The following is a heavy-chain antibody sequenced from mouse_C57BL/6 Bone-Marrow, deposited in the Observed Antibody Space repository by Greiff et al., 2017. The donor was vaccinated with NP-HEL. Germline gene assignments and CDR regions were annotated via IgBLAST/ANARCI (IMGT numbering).Heavy chain of an antibody. CDR1: GYTFTSYG. CDR3: ARSKAYYSNYVTFAY. CDR2: IYPRSGNT. D-gene: IGHD2-5*01. J-gene: IGHJ3*01. Sequence: VKVVESGAELARPGASVKLSCKASGYTFTSYGISWVKQRTGQGLEWIGEIYPRSGNTYYNEKFKGKATLTADKSSSTAYMELRSLTSEDSAVYFWARSKAYYSNYVTFAYWGQGTLVTVSA. V-gene: IGHV1-81*01.